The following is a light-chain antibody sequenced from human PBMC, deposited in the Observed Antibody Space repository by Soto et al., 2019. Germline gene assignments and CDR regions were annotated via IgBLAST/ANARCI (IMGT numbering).Light chain of an antibody. J-gene: IGKJ2*01. V-gene: IGKV3-20*01. CDR3: QQYGSTPLYT. CDR2: GAS. Sequence: EIVLTQSPGTLSLSPGERATLSCRASQSVSSSYLAWYQQKPGQAPRLLIYGASSRATGIPDRFSGSGSGTDLTLTNSRLEPEDCAVYYCQQYGSTPLYTFGQGTKLEIK. CDR1: QSVSSSY.